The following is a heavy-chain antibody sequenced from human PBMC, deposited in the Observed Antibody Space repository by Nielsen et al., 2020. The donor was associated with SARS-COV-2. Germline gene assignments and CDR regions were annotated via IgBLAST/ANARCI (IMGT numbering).Heavy chain of an antibody. J-gene: IGHJ6*02. V-gene: IGHV1-2*02. CDR3: ARGVGYYAFRGGYYYGSGPGVGMDV. CDR1: GYTFTDYD. Sequence: ASVKVSCKASGYTFTDYDMHWVRQAPGQGLEWMGWINANNGDTNYGQKFQGRVTMTRDTSTSTAYMQLSSLRSDDTAVYYCARGVGYYAFRGGYYYGSGPGVGMDVWGQGTMVTVSS. CDR2: INANNGDT. D-gene: IGHD3-10*01.